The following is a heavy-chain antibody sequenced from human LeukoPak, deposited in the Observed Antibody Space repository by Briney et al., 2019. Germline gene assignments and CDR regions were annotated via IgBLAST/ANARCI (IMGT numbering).Heavy chain of an antibody. CDR2: MFHSGST. Sequence: SETLSLTCAVSGYSISSGYYWVWIRQPPAKGLECIGSMFHSGSTYYNPSLKSRVTISVDKSKNHFSLKLSSVTAADTAVYYCARSLSRGYSGFRVSPFDYWGQGTLVTVSS. CDR1: GYSISSGYY. CDR3: ARSLSRGYSGFRVSPFDY. J-gene: IGHJ4*02. D-gene: IGHD5-12*01. V-gene: IGHV4-38-2*01.